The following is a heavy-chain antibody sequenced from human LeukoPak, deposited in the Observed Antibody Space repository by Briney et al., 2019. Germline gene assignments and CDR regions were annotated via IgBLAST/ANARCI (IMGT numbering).Heavy chain of an antibody. D-gene: IGHD3-10*01. Sequence: SETLSLTCTVSGGSISSYYWSWIRQPAGKGLEWIGRIYTSGSTNYNPSLKSRLTMSLDTSKNQFSLKLTSVTAADTAVYYCARAGNYYGFWDYWGQGTLVTVSS. V-gene: IGHV4-4*07. CDR3: ARAGNYYGFWDY. J-gene: IGHJ4*02. CDR1: GGSISSYY. CDR2: IYTSGST.